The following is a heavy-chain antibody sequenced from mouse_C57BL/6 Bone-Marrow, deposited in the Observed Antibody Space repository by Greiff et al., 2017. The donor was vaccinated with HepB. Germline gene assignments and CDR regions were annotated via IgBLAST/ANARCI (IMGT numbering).Heavy chain of an antibody. J-gene: IGHJ1*03. V-gene: IGHV1-55*01. Sequence: QVQLKESGAELVKPGASVKMSCKASGYTFTSYWITWVKQRPGQGLEWIGDIYPGSGSTNYNEKFKSKATLTVDTSSSTANMLLSSLTSEDSAVYNSASRRDYSNDDWYFDVWGTWTTVTVSS. CDR3: ASRRDYSNDDWYFDV. CDR1: GYTFTSYW. CDR2: IYPGSGST. D-gene: IGHD2-12*01.